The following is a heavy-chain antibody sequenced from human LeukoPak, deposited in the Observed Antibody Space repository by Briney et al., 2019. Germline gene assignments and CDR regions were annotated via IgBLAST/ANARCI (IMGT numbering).Heavy chain of an antibody. CDR2: ISSSSSYI. CDR1: GFTFSSYS. J-gene: IGHJ6*03. V-gene: IGHV3-21*01. D-gene: IGHD2/OR15-2a*01. Sequence: GGSLRLSCAASGFTFSSYSMNWVRQAPGKGLEWVSSISSSSSYIYYADSVKGRFTISRDNAKNSLYLQMNSLRAEDTAVYYCARVAVIYYYYMEVWGKGTTVTVSS. CDR3: ARVAVIYYYYMEV.